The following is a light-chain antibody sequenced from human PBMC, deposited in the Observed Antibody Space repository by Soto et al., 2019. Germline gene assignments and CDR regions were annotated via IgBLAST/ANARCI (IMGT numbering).Light chain of an antibody. Sequence: QSVLTQPPSVSGAPGQRVTISCTGSSSNIGAGYDVHWYQQLPGTAPKLLIYANNNRPSWVPDRFSGSKSGTSASLAITGLQAEDEADYYCQSYDSSRSVIFGGGTKLTVL. J-gene: IGLJ2*01. V-gene: IGLV1-40*01. CDR3: QSYDSSRSVI. CDR2: ANN. CDR1: SSNIGAGYD.